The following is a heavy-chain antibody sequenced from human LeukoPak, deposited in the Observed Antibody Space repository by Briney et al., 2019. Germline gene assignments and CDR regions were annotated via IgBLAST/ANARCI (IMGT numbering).Heavy chain of an antibody. Sequence: GGSLRLSCAASRFTFSTYAINWVRQAPGKGLEWISYIGIYSDNTNYADSVKGRFTISGDKAKNSLYLQMNSLRVEDTAVYYCARDYKYAFDNWGQGTLVTVSS. J-gene: IGHJ4*02. CDR3: ARDYKYAFDN. CDR2: IGIYSDNT. V-gene: IGHV3-48*01. CDR1: RFTFSTYA. D-gene: IGHD5-24*01.